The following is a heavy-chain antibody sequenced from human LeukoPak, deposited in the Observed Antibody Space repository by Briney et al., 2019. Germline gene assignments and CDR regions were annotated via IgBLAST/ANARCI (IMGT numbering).Heavy chain of an antibody. CDR1: GFTFSSYW. J-gene: IGHJ4*02. D-gene: IGHD3-10*01. Sequence: PGGSLRLSCAASGFTFSSYWMSWVRQAPGKGLEWVANIKQDGSEKYYVDSVKGRFTISRDNAKNSLYLQMNSLRAEDTAVYYCARDSLGMYYYGSGALDYWGQGTLVTVSS. V-gene: IGHV3-7*01. CDR2: IKQDGSEK. CDR3: ARDSLGMYYYGSGALDY.